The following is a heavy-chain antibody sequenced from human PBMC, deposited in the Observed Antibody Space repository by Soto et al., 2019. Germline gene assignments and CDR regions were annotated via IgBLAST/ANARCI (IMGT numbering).Heavy chain of an antibody. CDR2: INHSGST. CDR3: AREKVDELRFLENYYYYYMDV. Sequence: PSETLSLTCAGYGGSFSGYYWSWIRQPPGKGLEWIGEINHSGSTNYNPSLKSRVTISVDTSKNQFSLKLSSVTAADTAVYYCAREKVDELRFLENYYYYYMDVWGKGTTVTVSS. CDR1: GGSFSGYY. J-gene: IGHJ6*03. D-gene: IGHD3-3*01. V-gene: IGHV4-34*01.